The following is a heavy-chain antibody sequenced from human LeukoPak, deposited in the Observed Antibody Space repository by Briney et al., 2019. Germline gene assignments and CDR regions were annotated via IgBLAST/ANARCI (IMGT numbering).Heavy chain of an antibody. V-gene: IGHV3-30*02. D-gene: IGHD2-15*01. CDR1: GFTFSSYG. CDR3: AKDRDCSGGSCYFNYYYGMDV. J-gene: IGHJ6*02. CDR2: IRHDGSNK. Sequence: PGGSLRLSCAASGFTFSSYGMHWVRQAPGKGLEWVAFIRHDGSNKYYADSVKGRFTISRDNSKNTLYLQMNSLRAEDTAVYYCAKDRDCSGGSCYFNYYYGMDVWGQGTTVTVSS.